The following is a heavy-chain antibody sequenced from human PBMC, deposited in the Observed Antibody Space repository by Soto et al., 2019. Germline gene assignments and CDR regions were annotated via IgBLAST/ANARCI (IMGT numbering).Heavy chain of an antibody. D-gene: IGHD3-10*01. J-gene: IGHJ3*02. V-gene: IGHV4-59*01. Sequence: SETLSLTCTVSGGSISGYYWSWIRQPPGKGLEWIGYIYYSGSTSYNPSLKSRVTISVDTSENQISLKLSSVTAADTAVYYCARVWGGAFDIWGQGTMVTVS. CDR3: ARVWGGAFDI. CDR2: IYYSGST. CDR1: GGSISGYY.